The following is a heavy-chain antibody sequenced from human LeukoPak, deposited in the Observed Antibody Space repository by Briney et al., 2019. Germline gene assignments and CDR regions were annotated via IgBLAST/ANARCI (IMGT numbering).Heavy chain of an antibody. V-gene: IGHV1-2*02. CDR3: ARSRDYYDSSGYPYYFDY. J-gene: IGHJ4*02. CDR1: GYTFTGYY. CDR2: INPNSGGT. Sequence: ASVKVSCKASGYTFTGYYMHWVRQAPGQGLEWMGWINPNSGGTDYAQKFQGRVTMTRDTSISTAYMELSRLRSDDTAVYYCARSRDYYDSSGYPYYFDYWGQGTLVTVSS. D-gene: IGHD3-22*01.